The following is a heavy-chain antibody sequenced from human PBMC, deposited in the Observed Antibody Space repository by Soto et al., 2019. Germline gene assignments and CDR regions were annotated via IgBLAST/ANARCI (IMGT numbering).Heavy chain of an antibody. CDR3: ARVSGRVGGYCTNGVCLGWFDP. D-gene: IGHD2-8*01. V-gene: IGHV1-18*01. CDR2: ISAYNGNT. J-gene: IGHJ5*02. Sequence: ASVKVSCKASGYTFTSYGISWVRQAPGQGLEWMGWISAYNGNTNYAQKLQGRVTMTTDTSTSTAYMELRSLRSDDTAVYYCARVSGRVGGYCTNGVCLGWFDPWGQGTLVTVS. CDR1: GYTFTSYG.